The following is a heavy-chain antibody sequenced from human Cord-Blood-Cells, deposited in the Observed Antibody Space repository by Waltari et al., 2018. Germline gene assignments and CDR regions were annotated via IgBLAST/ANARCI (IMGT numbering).Heavy chain of an antibody. D-gene: IGHD3-22*01. CDR1: GGSFSGYY. J-gene: IGHJ4*02. V-gene: IGHV4-34*01. CDR3: ARRAFYYYDSSGYYY. CDR2: INHSGST. Sequence: QVQLPQWGAGMLKPSETLSLTCAVYGGSFSGYYRSWTRQSPGKGLEWIGEINHSGSTNYNPSLKSRVTISVDTSKNQFSLKLSSVTAADTAVYYCARRAFYYYDSSGYYYWGQGTLVTVSS.